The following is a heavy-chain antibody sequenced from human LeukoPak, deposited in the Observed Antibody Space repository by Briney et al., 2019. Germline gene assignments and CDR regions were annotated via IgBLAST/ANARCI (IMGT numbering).Heavy chain of an antibody. CDR1: GGSIRSYY. Sequence: KSSETLSLTCSVSGGSIRSYYWSWIRQPRGKGLEWIGSIYYSGSTYYNPSLKSRVTISVDTSKNQFSLKLNSVTAADTAVYYCARHSRSGYSGYENAFDIWGQGTMVTVSS. CDR2: IYYSGST. D-gene: IGHD5-12*01. J-gene: IGHJ3*02. V-gene: IGHV4-39*01. CDR3: ARHSRSGYSGYENAFDI.